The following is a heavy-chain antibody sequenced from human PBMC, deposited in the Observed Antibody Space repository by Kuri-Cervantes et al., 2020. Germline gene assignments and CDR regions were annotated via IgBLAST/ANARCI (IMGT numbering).Heavy chain of an antibody. CDR2: ISAYNGNT. CDR1: GYTFTSYG. V-gene: IGHV1-18*01. D-gene: IGHD3-10*01. J-gene: IGHJ6*02. Sequence: ASVKVSCNASGYTFTSYGISWVRQAPGQGLEWMGWISAYNGNTNYAQKLQGRVTMTTDTSTSTAYMELRSLRSDDTAVYYCARMIAYGSGSRFREDVWGQGTTVTVSS. CDR3: ARMIAYGSGSRFREDV.